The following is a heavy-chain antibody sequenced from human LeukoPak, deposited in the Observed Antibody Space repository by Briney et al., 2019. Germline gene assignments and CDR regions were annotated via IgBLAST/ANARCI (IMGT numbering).Heavy chain of an antibody. V-gene: IGHV5-51*01. D-gene: IGHD2-2*01. Sequence: GESLKISCKGSGYSFTSYWIGWVRQMPGKGLKWMGIIYPGDSDTRYSPSFQGQVTISADKSISTAYLQWSSLKASDTAMYYCARPPRYRSSTSCSHPEYFQHWGQGTLVTVSS. CDR3: ARPPRYRSSTSCSHPEYFQH. J-gene: IGHJ1*01. CDR1: GYSFTSYW. CDR2: IYPGDSDT.